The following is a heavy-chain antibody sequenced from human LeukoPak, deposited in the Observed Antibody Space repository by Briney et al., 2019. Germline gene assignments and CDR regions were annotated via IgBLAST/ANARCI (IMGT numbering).Heavy chain of an antibody. V-gene: IGHV4-61*02. J-gene: IGHJ4*02. CDR3: ARDWSRAGFGESN. D-gene: IGHD3-10*01. CDR1: GGSISSGSYY. CDR2: IYTSGST. Sequence: SQTLSLTCTVSGGSISSGSYYWSWIRQPAGKGLEWIGRIYTSGSTNYNPSLKSRVTISVDTSKNQFSLKLSSVTAADTAVYYCARDWSRAGFGESNWGQGTLVTVSS.